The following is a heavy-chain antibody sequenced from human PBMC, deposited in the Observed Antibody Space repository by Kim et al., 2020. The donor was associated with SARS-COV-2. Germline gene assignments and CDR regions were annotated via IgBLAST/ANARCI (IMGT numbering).Heavy chain of an antibody. D-gene: IGHD1-26*01. V-gene: IGHV3-15*04. CDR3: TTGGSYYGY. J-gene: IGHJ4*02. CDR2: IGSKTDGETT. CDR1: GFTFTNAR. Sequence: GGSLRLSCAASGFTFTNARMSWVRQAPGKGLEWVGRIGSKTDGETTDYAAPVKDRFTISRDDSENTLYLQMNSLKTEDTGVYYCTTGGSYYGYWGQGTLV.